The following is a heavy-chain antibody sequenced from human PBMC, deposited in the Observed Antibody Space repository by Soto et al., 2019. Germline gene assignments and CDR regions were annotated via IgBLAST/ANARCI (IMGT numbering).Heavy chain of an antibody. J-gene: IGHJ6*03. D-gene: IGHD3-16*02. CDR1: GFTFSSDA. CDR3: AKGTLSTFGGVIVGHYYYMDV. V-gene: IGHV3-23*01. Sequence: GGSLRLSCAASGFTFSSDAMSWVRQAPGKGLEWVSAFSGRGGSTYYADSVKGRFTISRDNSKNTLYLQMNSLRAEDTAVYYCAKGTLSTFGGVIVGHYYYMDVWGKGTTVTVSS. CDR2: FSGRGGST.